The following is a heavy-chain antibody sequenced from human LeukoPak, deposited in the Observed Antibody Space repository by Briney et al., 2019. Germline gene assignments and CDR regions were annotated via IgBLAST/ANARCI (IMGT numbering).Heavy chain of an antibody. CDR1: GYTFTSYD. J-gene: IGHJ6*03. V-gene: IGHV1-8*01. CDR3: ALAERAYYYYYYMDV. D-gene: IGHD6-25*01. Sequence: ASVKVSCEASGYTFTSYDINWVRQATGQGLEWVGWMNPNSGNTGYAQKFQGRVTMTRNTSISTAYMELSSLRSEDAAVYYCALAERAYYYYYYMDVWGKGTTVTVSS. CDR2: MNPNSGNT.